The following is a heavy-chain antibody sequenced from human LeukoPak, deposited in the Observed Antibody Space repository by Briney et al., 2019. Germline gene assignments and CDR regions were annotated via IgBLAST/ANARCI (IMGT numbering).Heavy chain of an antibody. CDR1: GITLSNYG. V-gene: IGHV3-23*01. CDR3: AKDPMPSLDGSGSYYDY. D-gene: IGHD3-10*01. CDR2: ISGSGGST. J-gene: IGHJ4*02. Sequence: GGSLRLSCVVSGITLSNYGMSWVRQAPGKGLEWVAGISGSGGSTNYADSVKGRFTISRDNSKNTLYLQMNSLRAEDTAVYYCAKDPMPSLDGSGSYYDYWGQGTLVTVSS.